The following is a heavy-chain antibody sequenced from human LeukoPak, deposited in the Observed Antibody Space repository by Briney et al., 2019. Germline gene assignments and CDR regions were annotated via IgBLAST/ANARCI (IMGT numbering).Heavy chain of an antibody. CDR1: GFSFNNYF. CDR3: ASPPPGVIGWAHFDY. D-gene: IGHD3-10*01. CDR2: VSSSGSST. J-gene: IGHJ4*02. Sequence: PGGSLRLSCAASGFSFNNYFMNWVRQGPGKGLELVSSVSSSGSSTYYADSVKGRFTISRDSAKNSLYLQMNSLRAEDTAVYYCASPPPGVIGWAHFDYWGQGTLVTVSS. V-gene: IGHV3-48*04.